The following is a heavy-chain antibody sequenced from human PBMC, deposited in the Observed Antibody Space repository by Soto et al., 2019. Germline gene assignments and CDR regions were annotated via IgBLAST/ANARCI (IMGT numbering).Heavy chain of an antibody. V-gene: IGHV3-21*01. J-gene: IGHJ3*02. D-gene: IGHD1-26*01. CDR2: ISSYSSYI. CDR1: GFTFSRYS. Sequence: PGGSLRLSCAASGFTFSRYSMNWVREAPGKGLEWVSSISSYSSYIYYADSVKGRFTISRDNAKNSLYLQMNSLRAEDTAVYYCASDSGSYSAFDIWGQGTMVTVSS. CDR3: ASDSGSYSAFDI.